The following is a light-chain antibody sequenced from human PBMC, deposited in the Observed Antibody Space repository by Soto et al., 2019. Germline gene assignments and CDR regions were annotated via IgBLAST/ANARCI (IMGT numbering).Light chain of an antibody. CDR1: QSVSSY. V-gene: IGKV3-11*01. CDR2: DAS. Sequence: EIVLTQSPATLSLSPWERATLSCRASQSVSSYLSWYQQKPGQAPRLLIYDASNRATGIPARFSGSGSGTDFTITISSLEPEDFAVYYCQQRSNWPTFGQGTKV. CDR3: QQRSNWPT. J-gene: IGKJ1*01.